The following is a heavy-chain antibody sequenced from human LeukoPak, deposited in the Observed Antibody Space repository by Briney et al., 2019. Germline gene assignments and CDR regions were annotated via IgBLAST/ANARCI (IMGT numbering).Heavy chain of an antibody. D-gene: IGHD6-19*01. J-gene: IGHJ6*02. Sequence: GESLKISCKGSGYSFTSYWIGWVRQMSGIGLEWMGIIYPGDSDTRYSPSFQGQVTISADKSISTAYLQWSSLKASDTAMYYCARLQSQGGGWFGGPNYYGMDVWGQGTTVTVSS. CDR3: ARLQSQGGGWFGGPNYYGMDV. CDR1: GYSFTSYW. V-gene: IGHV5-51*01. CDR2: IYPGDSDT.